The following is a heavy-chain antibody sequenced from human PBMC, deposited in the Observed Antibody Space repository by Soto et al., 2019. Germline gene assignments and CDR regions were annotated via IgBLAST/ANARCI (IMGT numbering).Heavy chain of an antibody. CDR2: FFSDAER. J-gene: IGHJ6*02. CDR3: ARMDGDYNY. V-gene: IGHV2-26*01. D-gene: IGHD4-17*01. Sequence: QVTLKESGPVLVKPTETLTLTCTVSGFSLSNPRMGVSWIRQPPGKPLEWLAHFFSDAERSYSASMQSRLTMSTDTSGSQVVLTMTNMDPVDTATYFCARMDGDYNYWGQGTTVTVSS. CDR1: GFSLSNPRMG.